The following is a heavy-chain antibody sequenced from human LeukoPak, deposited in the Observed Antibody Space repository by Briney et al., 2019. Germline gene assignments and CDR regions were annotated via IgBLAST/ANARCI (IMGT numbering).Heavy chain of an antibody. D-gene: IGHD6-25*01. CDR1: GFTFSSYA. Sequence: GGSLRLSCAASGFTFSSYALSWVRQAPGKGLEWVAFIRYDGSNKYYADSVKGRFTISRDNSKNTLYLQMNSLRAEDTAVYYCAKSKGSSDYMDVWGKGTTVTISS. J-gene: IGHJ6*03. CDR3: AKSKGSSDYMDV. CDR2: IRYDGSNK. V-gene: IGHV3-30*02.